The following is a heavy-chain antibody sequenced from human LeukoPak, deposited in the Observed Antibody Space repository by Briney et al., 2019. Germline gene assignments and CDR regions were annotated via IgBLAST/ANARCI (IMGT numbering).Heavy chain of an antibody. D-gene: IGHD2-2*02. V-gene: IGHV3-21*01. Sequence: GGSLRLSCAASGFTFSSYGMHWVRRAPGKGLEWVSSISSSSSYIYYADSVKGRFTISRDNAKNSLYLQMNSLRAEDTAVYYCASKSVVVPAAIWGPYDAFDIWGQGTMVTVSS. CDR2: ISSSSSYI. CDR1: GFTFSSYG. J-gene: IGHJ3*02. CDR3: ASKSVVVPAAIWGPYDAFDI.